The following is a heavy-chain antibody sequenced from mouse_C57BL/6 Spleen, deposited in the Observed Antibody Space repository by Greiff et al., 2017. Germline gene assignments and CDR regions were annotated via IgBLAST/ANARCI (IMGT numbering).Heavy chain of an antibody. CDR3: AREYYDYDDAMDY. D-gene: IGHD2-4*01. Sequence: VQLQQSGAELVRPGTSVKVSCKASGYAFTNYLIEWVKQRPGQGLEWIGVINPGSGGTNYNEKFKGKATLTADKSSSTAYMQLSSLTSEDSAVXFCAREYYDYDDAMDYWGQGTSVTVSS. CDR2: INPGSGGT. CDR1: GYAFTNYL. J-gene: IGHJ4*01. V-gene: IGHV1-54*01.